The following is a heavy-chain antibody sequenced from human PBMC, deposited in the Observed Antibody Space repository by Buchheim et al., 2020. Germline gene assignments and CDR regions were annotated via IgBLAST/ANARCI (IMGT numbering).Heavy chain of an antibody. J-gene: IGHJ4*02. CDR2: INHSGST. V-gene: IGHV4-34*01. CDR1: GEYFSAYY. D-gene: IGHD7-27*01. Sequence: QVRLQQWGAGLLKPSETLSLTCAVFGEYFSAYYWSWIRQPPGKGLEWIGEINHSGSTNYNPSLKSRVTISVDTSKNQFSLKLTSLTAADTAVYYCAAQSTLGRTVADYWGQGTL. CDR3: AAQSTLGRTVADY.